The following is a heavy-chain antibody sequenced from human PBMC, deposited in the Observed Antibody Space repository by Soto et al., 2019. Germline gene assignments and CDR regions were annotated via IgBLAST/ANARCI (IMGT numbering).Heavy chain of an antibody. V-gene: IGHV1-18*01. Sequence: QVQLVQSGAEVKKSGASVKVSCKASGYTFTRYGISWVRQAPGQGLEWMGWINPLTANAKYSRKSQRRDTMTTDTSTSKAYMEMRSLRSGDTAMYYCARDSGARPDYVQDWGQGTLVTVSS. D-gene: IGHD4-17*01. CDR2: INPLTANA. J-gene: IGHJ1*01. CDR3: ARDSGARPDYVQD. CDR1: GYTFTRYG.